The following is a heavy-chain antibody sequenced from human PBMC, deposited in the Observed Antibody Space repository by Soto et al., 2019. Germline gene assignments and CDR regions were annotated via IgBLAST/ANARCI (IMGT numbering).Heavy chain of an antibody. J-gene: IGHJ4*02. Sequence: QVQLVESGGGVVQPGRSLRLSCAASGFRLSSYGMHWVRQAPGKGLEWVAVISYDGNTEYYGDSVKGRFTISRDKSENTLYLQMTSLRAEDTAVYYWAKVLYSGSYSQEYYFDSWGQGTLVTVSS. CDR1: GFRLSSYG. D-gene: IGHD1-26*01. CDR2: ISYDGNTE. V-gene: IGHV3-30*18. CDR3: AKVLYSGSYSQEYYFDS.